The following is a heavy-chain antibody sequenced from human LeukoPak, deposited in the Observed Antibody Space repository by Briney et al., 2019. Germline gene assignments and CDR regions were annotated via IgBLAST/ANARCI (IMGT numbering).Heavy chain of an antibody. CDR2: ISYDGSNK. J-gene: IGHJ4*02. Sequence: PGGSLRLSCAASGFTFSSYAMHWVRQAPGKGLEWVAVISYDGSNKYYADSVKGRFTISRDNSKNTLYLQMNSLRAEDTAVYYCATVPYWGQGTLVTVSS. CDR1: GFTFSSYA. V-gene: IGHV3-30-3*01. CDR3: ATVPY.